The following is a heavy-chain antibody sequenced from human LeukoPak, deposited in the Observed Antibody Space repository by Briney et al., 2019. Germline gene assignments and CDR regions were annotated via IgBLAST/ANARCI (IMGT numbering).Heavy chain of an antibody. CDR1: GNTFTSYD. CDR3: ASFYYDSSSYYSSFDI. CDR2: MNPNSGNT. D-gene: IGHD3-22*01. J-gene: IGHJ3*02. V-gene: IGHV1-8*01. Sequence: ASVKVSCKASGNTFTSYDINWVRQATGQGLEWMGWMNPNSGNTGYAQKFQGRVTMTGKTSIRTAYLELSSMRSDDTSVYYCASFYYDSSSYYSSFDIWGQGTMVTVSS.